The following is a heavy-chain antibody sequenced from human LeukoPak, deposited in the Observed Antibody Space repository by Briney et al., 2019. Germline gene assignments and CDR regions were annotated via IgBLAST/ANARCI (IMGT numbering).Heavy chain of an antibody. CDR1: GYTFTGYY. V-gene: IGHV1-2*06. Sequence: ASVKVTCKASGYTFTGYYIHWVRQAPGQGLEWLGRINPNSGGTSYAQKFQDRITITRDASISTAYMELSRLRSDDTAIYFCARDRCTGGSCSYSFDFWGQGTLVTVSS. J-gene: IGHJ4*02. CDR3: ARDRCTGGSCSYSFDF. CDR2: INPNSGGT. D-gene: IGHD2-15*01.